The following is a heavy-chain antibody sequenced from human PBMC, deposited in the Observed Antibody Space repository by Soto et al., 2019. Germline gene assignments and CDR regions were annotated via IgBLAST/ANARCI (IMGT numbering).Heavy chain of an antibody. CDR3: ARHRRYDFWRY. J-gene: IGHJ4*02. CDR1: GGSISSSSYY. D-gene: IGHD3-3*01. Sequence: SETLSLTCTVSGGSISSSSYYWGWIRQPPGKGPEWIGSIYYSGSTYYNPSLKSRVTISVDTSKNQFSLKLSSVTAADTAVYYCARHRRYDFWRYWGQGTLVTVSS. V-gene: IGHV4-39*01. CDR2: IYYSGST.